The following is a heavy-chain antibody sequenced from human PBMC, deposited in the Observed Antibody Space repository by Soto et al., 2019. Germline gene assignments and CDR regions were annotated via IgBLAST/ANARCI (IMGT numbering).Heavy chain of an antibody. CDR3: ARGEMATIDFDY. J-gene: IGHJ4*02. CDR2: IIGGGGST. CDR1: GFTFSSYA. V-gene: IGHV3-23*01. Sequence: EVQLLESGGGLVQPGGSLRLSCAASGFTFSSYAMNWVRQAPGKGLEWVSSIIGGGGSTYYSDSVKGRFTISRDNSKNMVYLQMNSLRAEDTAVYYCARGEMATIDFDYWGQGTLVTVSS. D-gene: IGHD5-12*01.